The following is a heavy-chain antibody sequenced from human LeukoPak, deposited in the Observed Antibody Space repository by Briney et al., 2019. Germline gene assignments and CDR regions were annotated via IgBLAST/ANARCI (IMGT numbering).Heavy chain of an antibody. Sequence: PSETLSLTCTVSGGSISSSSYYWGWIRQPPGKGLEWIGSIYYSGSTYYNPSLESRVTISVDTSKNQFSLKLSSVTAAGTAVYYCARSPHYYYYGMDVWGQGTTVTVSS. V-gene: IGHV4-39*01. CDR1: GGSISSSSYY. CDR2: IYYSGST. J-gene: IGHJ6*02. CDR3: ARSPHYYYYGMDV.